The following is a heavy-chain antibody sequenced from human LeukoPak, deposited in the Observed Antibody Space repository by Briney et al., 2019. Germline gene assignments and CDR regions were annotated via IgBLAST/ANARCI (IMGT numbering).Heavy chain of an antibody. CDR2: ISYDGSNK. D-gene: IGHD6-19*01. V-gene: IGHV3-30*03. CDR3: ARDSSGGGWRYFDY. Sequence: PGRSLRLSCAASGFTFSSYGMHWVRQAPGKGLEWVAVISYDGSNKYYGDSVKGRFTISRDNSKNTLYLEMNSLRAEDTAVYYCARDSSGGGWRYFDYWGQGTLVTVSS. J-gene: IGHJ4*02. CDR1: GFTFSSYG.